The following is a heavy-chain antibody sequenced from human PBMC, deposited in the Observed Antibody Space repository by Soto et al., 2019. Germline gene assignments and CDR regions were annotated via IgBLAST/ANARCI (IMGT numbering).Heavy chain of an antibody. CDR2: ISGSGGST. CDR3: AKSGSSSWLYYFDY. Sequence: HPGGSLRLSCASRFTFSSYGMSWVRQAPGKGLEWVSAISGSGGSTYYADSVKGRFTISRDNSKNTLYLQMNSLRAEDTAVYYCAKSGSSSWLYYFDYWGLGTLVTVSS. V-gene: IGHV3-23*01. J-gene: IGHJ4*02. CDR1: RFTFSSYG. D-gene: IGHD6-13*01.